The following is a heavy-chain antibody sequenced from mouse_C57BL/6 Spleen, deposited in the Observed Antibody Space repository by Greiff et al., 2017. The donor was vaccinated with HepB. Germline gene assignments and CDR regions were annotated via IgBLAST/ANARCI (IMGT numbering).Heavy chain of an antibody. CDR3: ARDSSGYVLYAMDY. CDR1: GFTFSSYA. Sequence: DVMLVESGGGLVKPGGSLKLSCAASGFTFSSYAMSWVRQTPEKRLEWVATISDGGSYTYYPDNVKGRFTISRDNDKNNLYLQMSHLKSEDTAMYYCARDSSGYVLYAMDYWGKGTSVTVSS. J-gene: IGHJ4*01. V-gene: IGHV5-4*01. D-gene: IGHD3-2*02. CDR2: ISDGGSYT.